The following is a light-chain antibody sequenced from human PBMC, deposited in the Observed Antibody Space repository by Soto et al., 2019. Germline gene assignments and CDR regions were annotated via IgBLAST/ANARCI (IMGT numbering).Light chain of an antibody. CDR2: GAS. CDR1: QSVSSD. J-gene: IGKJ1*01. CDR3: QQYNNWPRA. Sequence: EIVITQSPAPRSVSPAKERTRAVRASQSVSSDLAWYHQKPGQAPRLLIYGASTRATGIPARFSGSGSGKEFTLTIPSLQSEAFAVYYCQQYNNWPRAFGQGTKVDIK. V-gene: IGKV3-15*01.